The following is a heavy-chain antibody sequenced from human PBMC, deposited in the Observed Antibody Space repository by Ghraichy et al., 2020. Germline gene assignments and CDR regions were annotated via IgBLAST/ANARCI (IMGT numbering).Heavy chain of an antibody. J-gene: IGHJ5*02. V-gene: IGHV4-39*01. Sequence: SETLSLTCTVSGGSISSSSYYWGWIRQPPGKGLEWIGSIYYSGSTYYKPSLKSRVTISVDTSKNQFSLKLSSVTAADTAVYYCARHGAGYSEWFDPWGQGTLVTVSS. D-gene: IGHD1-26*01. CDR2: IYYSGST. CDR3: ARHGAGYSEWFDP. CDR1: GGSISSSSYY.